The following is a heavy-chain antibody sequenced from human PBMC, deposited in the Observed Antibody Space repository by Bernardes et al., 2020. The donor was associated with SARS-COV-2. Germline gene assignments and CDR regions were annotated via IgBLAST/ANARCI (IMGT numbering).Heavy chain of an antibody. CDR1: GFTFSSYA. CDR2: ISGSGSST. CDR3: ANSDY. V-gene: IGHV3-23*01. Sequence: GVLRLSCAASGFTFSSYAMTWVRQAPGKGLEWISGISGSGSSTYYADSVKGRFTISRDNSKNTLYLQMNSLRAEDTATYYCANSDYWGQGTLVTVSS. J-gene: IGHJ4*02.